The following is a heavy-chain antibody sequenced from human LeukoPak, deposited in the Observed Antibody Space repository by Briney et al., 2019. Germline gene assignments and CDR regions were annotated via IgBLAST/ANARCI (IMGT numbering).Heavy chain of an antibody. CDR1: GFTFSSYS. J-gene: IGHJ4*02. CDR3: ARFGRLRSASYYFDY. D-gene: IGHD4-17*01. V-gene: IGHV3-21*01. CDR2: ISSSSSYI. Sequence: GGSLRLSCAASGFTFSSYSMNWVRQAPGKGLEWVSSISSSSSYIYYADSVKGRFTISRDNAKNSLYLQMNSLRAEDTAVYYCARFGRLRSASYYFDYWGQGTLVTVSS.